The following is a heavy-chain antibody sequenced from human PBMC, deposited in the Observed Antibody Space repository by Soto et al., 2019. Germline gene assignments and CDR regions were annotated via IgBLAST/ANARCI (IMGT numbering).Heavy chain of an antibody. Sequence: SETLSLTCAVYGGSFSGYYWSWIRQPPGKGLEWIGEINHSGSTNYNPSLKSRVTISVDTSKNQFSLKLSSVTAADTDVYFCARVGQFWSGYRVDYYYYMDVWGKGTTVTVSS. V-gene: IGHV4-34*01. CDR2: INHSGST. J-gene: IGHJ6*03. CDR3: ARVGQFWSGYRVDYYYYMDV. CDR1: GGSFSGYY. D-gene: IGHD3-3*02.